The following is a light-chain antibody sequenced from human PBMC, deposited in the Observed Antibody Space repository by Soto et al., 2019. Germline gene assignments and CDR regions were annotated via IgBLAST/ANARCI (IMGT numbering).Light chain of an antibody. J-gene: IGKJ4*01. Sequence: IVMPHSPATLSVSPWERVTLSFRASQDIRSSLAWYQQKPGQAPRLLIYGASIRATGVPATFSGSGSGTEFTLSISSLQSEHLGVYYCQKDSSWPLTFGGGTKVDIK. V-gene: IGKV3-15*01. CDR1: QDIRSS. CDR3: QKDSSWPLT. CDR2: GAS.